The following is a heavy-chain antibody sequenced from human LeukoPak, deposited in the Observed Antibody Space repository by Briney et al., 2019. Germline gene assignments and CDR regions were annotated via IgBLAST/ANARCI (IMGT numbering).Heavy chain of an antibody. D-gene: IGHD3-10*01. CDR2: ISYDGSNK. V-gene: IGHV3-30*04. CDR1: GFTFSSYA. J-gene: IGHJ4*02. CDR3: ARGPNGSGSPYYFDY. Sequence: GGSLRLPCAASGFTFSSYAMHWVRQAPGKGLEWVAVISYDGSNKYYADSVKGRFTISRDNSKNTLYLQMNSLRAEDTAVYYCARGPNGSGSPYYFDYWGQGTLVTVSS.